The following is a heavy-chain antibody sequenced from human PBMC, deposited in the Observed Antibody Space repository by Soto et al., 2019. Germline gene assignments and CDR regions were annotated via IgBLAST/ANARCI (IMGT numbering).Heavy chain of an antibody. Sequence: EVQLVESGGGLVQPGGSLRLSCVVSGFTFNTYWMHWVRQVPGKGLVWLSHITSDGRSSSFADSVKGRFTISRDNAKNTLYLQMNSLRDEDTAIYFCVRDDPGIGMDVWGQGTTVTVSS. CDR2: ITSDGRSS. V-gene: IGHV3-74*01. CDR3: VRDDPGIGMDV. J-gene: IGHJ6*02. CDR1: GFTFNTYW. D-gene: IGHD3-10*01.